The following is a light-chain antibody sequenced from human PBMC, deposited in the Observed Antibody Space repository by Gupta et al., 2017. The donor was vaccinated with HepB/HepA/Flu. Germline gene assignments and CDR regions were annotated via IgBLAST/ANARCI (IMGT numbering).Light chain of an antibody. J-gene: IGKJ2*04. V-gene: IGKV2-28*01. CDR2: LGS. CDR3: GQALQTLCI. Sequence: DIVMTQSPLSLPVTPGEPASISCRSSQSLLNTNGYNYLDWYLQKPGQSPQLLIYLGSNRASGVPDRFSGSGSGTDFTLKISRVEAEDVGVYYCGQALQTLCIFGQGTKMEIK. CDR1: QSLLNTNGYNY.